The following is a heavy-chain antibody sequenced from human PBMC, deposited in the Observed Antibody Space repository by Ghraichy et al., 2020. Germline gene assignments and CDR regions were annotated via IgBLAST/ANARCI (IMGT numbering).Heavy chain of an antibody. J-gene: IGHJ4*02. CDR2: IKEDGSEK. D-gene: IGHD7-27*01. CDR3: ARDTLLYDSYWGNDC. V-gene: IGHV3-7*03. CDR1: GFTFSSYW. Sequence: GESLNISCAASGFTFSSYWMSWVRQAPGKGLEWVADIKEDGSEKVYVDSVKGRFTISRDNVKSSLYLQMNSLRAEDAAVYYCARDTLLYDSYWGNDCWGQGTLVTVSS.